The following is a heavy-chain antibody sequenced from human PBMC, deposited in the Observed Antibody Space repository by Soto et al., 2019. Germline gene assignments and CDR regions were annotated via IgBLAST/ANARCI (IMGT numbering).Heavy chain of an antibody. CDR2: IYYSGST. D-gene: IGHD4-17*01. CDR3: AGGSYGGNAEYFQH. CDR1: GGSISSGGYY. V-gene: IGHV4-31*03. J-gene: IGHJ1*01. Sequence: QVQLQESGPGLVKPSQTLSLTCTVSGGSISSGGYYWSWIRQHPGKGLEWIGYIYYSGSTYYNPYLNSRVTISVDTSKNQCSLKLSSVTAADTAVYYCAGGSYGGNAEYFQHWGQGTLVTVSS.